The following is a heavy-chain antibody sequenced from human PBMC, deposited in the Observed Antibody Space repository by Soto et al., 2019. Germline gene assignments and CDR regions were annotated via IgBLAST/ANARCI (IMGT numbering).Heavy chain of an antibody. J-gene: IGHJ6*02. CDR1: GYTFTGYY. Sequence: ASVKVSCKASGYTFTGYYMHWVRQAPGQGLEWMGWINPNSGGTNYAQKFQGWVTMTRDTSISTAYMELSRLRSDDTAVYYCARERRNYDILTGYYPSGMDVWGQGTTVTV. D-gene: IGHD3-9*01. CDR2: INPNSGGT. V-gene: IGHV1-2*04. CDR3: ARERRNYDILTGYYPSGMDV.